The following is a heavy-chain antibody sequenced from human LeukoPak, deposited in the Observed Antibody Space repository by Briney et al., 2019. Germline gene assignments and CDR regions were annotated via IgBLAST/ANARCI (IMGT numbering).Heavy chain of an antibody. CDR2: INHSGST. J-gene: IGHJ4*02. D-gene: IGHD3-9*01. Sequence: SETLSLTCAVYGGSFSGYYWSWIRQPPGKGLEWIGQINHSGSTNYNPSLKSRVTISVDTSKNQFSLKLSSVTAADTAVYYCASRKTGYSLYWGQGTLDTVSS. CDR1: GGSFSGYY. V-gene: IGHV4-34*01. CDR3: ASRKTGYSLY.